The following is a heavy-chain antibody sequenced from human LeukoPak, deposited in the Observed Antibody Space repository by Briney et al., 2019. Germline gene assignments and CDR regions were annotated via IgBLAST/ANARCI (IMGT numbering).Heavy chain of an antibody. D-gene: IGHD2-15*01. CDR2: IYYSGST. CDR1: GGSISSYY. V-gene: IGHV4-59*01. J-gene: IGHJ4*02. Sequence: PSETLSLTCTVSGGSISSYYWSWIRQPPGKGLEWIGYIYYSGSTNYNPSLKSRVTISVDTSKNQFSLKLSSVTAADTAVYYCASARYCSGGSCASDYWGQGTLVTVSS. CDR3: ASARYCSGGSCASDY.